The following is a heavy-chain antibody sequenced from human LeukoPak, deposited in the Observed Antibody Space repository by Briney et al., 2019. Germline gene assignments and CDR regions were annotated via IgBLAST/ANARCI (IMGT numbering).Heavy chain of an antibody. J-gene: IGHJ4*02. CDR1: GFTFSSYA. D-gene: IGHD1-26*01. Sequence: GGSLKLSCAASGFTFSSYAMNWVRQAPGKGLEWVSAVRGSDAGTSYADSVKGRFTISRDNSKNTLYLQMNSLRAEDTAVYYCAKNRGGSYYSGSDFWGQGTLVTVSS. V-gene: IGHV3-23*01. CDR2: VRGSDAGT. CDR3: AKNRGGSYYSGSDF.